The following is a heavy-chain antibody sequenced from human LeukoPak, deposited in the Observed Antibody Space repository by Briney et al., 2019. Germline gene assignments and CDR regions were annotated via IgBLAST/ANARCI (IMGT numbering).Heavy chain of an antibody. CDR3: ARSRGDF. CDR2: VKGDGSGT. J-gene: IGHJ4*02. V-gene: IGHV3-7*01. Sequence: GGSLRLSCAASGFIFTDYWMNWVRQAPGRGLEWLASVKGDGSGTSYVDSVKGRFTISRDNAKNSLYLQMNSLRADDTALYYCARSRGDFWGQGTLVTVSS. CDR1: GFIFTDYW.